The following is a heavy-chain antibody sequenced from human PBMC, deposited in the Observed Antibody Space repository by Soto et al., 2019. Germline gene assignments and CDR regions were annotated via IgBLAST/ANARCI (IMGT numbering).Heavy chain of an antibody. D-gene: IGHD1-26*01. CDR2: ISYDGSNR. CDR1: GFTFSIFA. CDR3: AKAYPQVGSNCCDY. Sequence: QVQLVESGGAVVQPGRSLRLSCAASGFTFSIFALHWVRQAPGKGLEWVAVISYDGSNRYYADSVKGRFTISRDNSKHTMYLQMNRLRTEDTAVYYCAKAYPQVGSNCCDYWGQGTLVTVSS. J-gene: IGHJ4*02. V-gene: IGHV3-30-3*01.